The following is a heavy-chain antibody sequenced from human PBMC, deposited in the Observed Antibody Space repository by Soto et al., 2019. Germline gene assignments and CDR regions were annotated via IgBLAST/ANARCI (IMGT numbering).Heavy chain of an antibody. CDR1: GFPFRSYD. V-gene: IGHV3-23*01. CDR2: ISASGRTT. Sequence: GGSLTLSFTASGFPFRSYDMSWVRPAPGKGLEWVSAISASGRTTYYADSVKGRFTISRDNSKDTLYLQMNSLRVEDTAVFYCARDRRGVLDAWGQGIPVNLSS. J-gene: IGHJ5*02. CDR3: ARDRRGVLDA.